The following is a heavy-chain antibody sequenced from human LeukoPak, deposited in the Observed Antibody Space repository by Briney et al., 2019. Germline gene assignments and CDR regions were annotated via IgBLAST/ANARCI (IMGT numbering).Heavy chain of an antibody. D-gene: IGHD5/OR15-5a*01. CDR3: ATSGLHFSDFDY. CDR2: IIPIFGTA. V-gene: IGHV1-69*06. CDR1: GGTFSSYA. J-gene: IGHJ4*02. Sequence: GASVKVSCKASGGTFSSYAISWVRQAPGQGLEWMGGIIPIFGTANYAQKFQGRVTITADKSTSTAYMELSRLRSDDTAVYYCATSGLHFSDFDYWGQGTLVTVSS.